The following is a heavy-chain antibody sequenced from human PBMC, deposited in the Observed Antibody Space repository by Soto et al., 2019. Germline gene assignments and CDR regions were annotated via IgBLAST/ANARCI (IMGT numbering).Heavy chain of an antibody. CDR2: ISGGGDAA. J-gene: IGHJ2*01. Sequence: EVQVLESGGGLVQPGGSLRLSCAGSGFTFINYAMNWVRQDPGKGLEWVSSISGGGDAAFFPDSVRGRFTISRDNSKNTVTLQMNSLGVDDTAVYYCARKILGSTTRPNYWYFGLWGRGTLVTVSS. CDR1: GFTFINYA. V-gene: IGHV3-23*01. D-gene: IGHD7-27*01. CDR3: ARKILGSTTRPNYWYFGL.